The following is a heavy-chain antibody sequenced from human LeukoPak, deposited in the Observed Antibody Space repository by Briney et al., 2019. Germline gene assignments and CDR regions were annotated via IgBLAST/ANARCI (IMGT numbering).Heavy chain of an antibody. D-gene: IGHD3-10*01. CDR2: ISSSGSTI. CDR1: GFTFSSYE. CDR3: ARDLVEVVRGVITNTWGVDY. J-gene: IGHJ4*02. V-gene: IGHV3-48*03. Sequence: GGSLRLSCAASGFTFSSYEMNWVRQAPGKGLEWVSYISSSGSTIYYADSVKGRFTISRDNAKNTLYLQMNSLRSEDTAVYYCARDLVEVVRGVITNTWGVDYWGQGTLVTVSS.